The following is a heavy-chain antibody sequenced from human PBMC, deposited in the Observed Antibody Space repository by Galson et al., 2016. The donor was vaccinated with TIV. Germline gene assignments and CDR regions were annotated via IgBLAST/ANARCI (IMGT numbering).Heavy chain of an antibody. D-gene: IGHD3-22*01. J-gene: IGHJ4*02. Sequence: PALVKPTQTLTLTCTFSGFSLSTNGMRVSWIRQPPGKALEWLARIDGDDDTYYSTSLKTRLTISKDASKNQVVLTMTNMDPVDTATYYCARTLYSESSGWYPDYWGQGTLVTVSS. CDR2: IDGDDDT. CDR3: ARTLYSESSGWYPDY. CDR1: GFSLSTNGMR. V-gene: IGHV2-70*04.